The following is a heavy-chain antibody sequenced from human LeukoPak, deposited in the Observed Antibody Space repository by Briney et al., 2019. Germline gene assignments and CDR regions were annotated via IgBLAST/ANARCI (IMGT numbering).Heavy chain of an antibody. D-gene: IGHD6-13*01. J-gene: IGHJ2*01. CDR1: GFTFSSYA. CDR3: AKDAPAAVMGYFDL. CDR2: ISGSGDIT. Sequence: HPGGSLSLSCAASGFTFSSYAMSWVRQAPGKGLEWVSAISGSGDITYYADSVKGRFTISRDNSKNTLYLQMNSLRAEDTAVYYCAKDAPAAVMGYFDLWGRGALVSVSS. V-gene: IGHV3-23*01.